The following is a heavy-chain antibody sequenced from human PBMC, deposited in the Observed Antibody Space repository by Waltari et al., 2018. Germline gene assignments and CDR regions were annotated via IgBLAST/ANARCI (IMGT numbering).Heavy chain of an antibody. Sequence: QVQLVQSGAEVKKPGSSVKVSCKASGGTFSSYAIRWVRQAPGKGLGWMGGIIPIFVTANYAQKFQGRVTITADESTSTAYMELSSRRAEDTAVYYCARGRGIAARPGRYYFDYWGQGTLVTVSS. CDR2: IIPIFVTA. CDR1: GGTFSSYA. V-gene: IGHV1-69*01. CDR3: ARGRGIAARPGRYYFDY. J-gene: IGHJ4*02. D-gene: IGHD6-6*01.